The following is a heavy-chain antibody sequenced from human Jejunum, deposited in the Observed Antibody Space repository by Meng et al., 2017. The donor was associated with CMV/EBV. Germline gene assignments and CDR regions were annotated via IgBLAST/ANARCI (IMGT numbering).Heavy chain of an antibody. CDR3: ASPLGILGIVDL. V-gene: IGHV4-39*01. CDR2: IYYSGST. CDR1: GGSISSSSYY. J-gene: IGHJ2*01. Sequence: QLQRQGSGPGLGKPSETLSLTCTVSGGSISSSSYYWGWIRQPPGKGLEWIGSIYYSGSTYYNPSLKSRVTISVDTPKNQFSLKLSSVTAADTAVYYCASPLGILGIVDLWGRGTLVTVSS. D-gene: IGHD7-27*01.